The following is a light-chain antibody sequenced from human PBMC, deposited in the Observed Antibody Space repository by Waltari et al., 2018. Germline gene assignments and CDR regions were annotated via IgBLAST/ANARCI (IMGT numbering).Light chain of an antibody. CDR3: TSYAGKNILV. J-gene: IGLJ3*02. V-gene: IGLV2-8*01. CDR2: EVN. CDR1: RRNVVVYKF. Sequence: QSVLTQPPSASGSLGQSVTISCTGARRNVVVYKFFSWYQEHPGKAPKLIIYEVNKRPSGVPDRFSGSKSGNTASLTVSGLLAEDEADYYCTSYAGKNILVFGGGTNLTVL.